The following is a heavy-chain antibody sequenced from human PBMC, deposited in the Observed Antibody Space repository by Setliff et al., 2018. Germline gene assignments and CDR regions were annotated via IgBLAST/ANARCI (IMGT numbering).Heavy chain of an antibody. CDR1: GFTFTSSA. V-gene: IGHV1-58*01. Sequence: ASVKVSCKASGFTFTSSAVQWVRQARGQRLEWIGWIVVGSGNINYAQKFQERLTITRDTSISTAYMELSSLRSEDTAVYYCARPLRYGDYYYYYGMDVWGQGTTVTVS. CDR3: ARPLRYGDYYYYYGMDV. J-gene: IGHJ6*02. CDR2: IVVGSGNI. D-gene: IGHD3-10*01.